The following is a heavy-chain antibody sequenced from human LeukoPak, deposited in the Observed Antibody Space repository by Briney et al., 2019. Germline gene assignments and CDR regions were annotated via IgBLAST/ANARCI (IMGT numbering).Heavy chain of an antibody. J-gene: IGHJ5*02. V-gene: IGHV3-53*01. Sequence: GGSLRLSCAASGFTVSSNYMSWVRQAPGKGLEWVSVIYSGGSTYYADSVKGRFIISRDNSKNTLYLQMNSLRAEDTAVYYCARVTGVNWFDPWGQGTLVTVSS. CDR3: ARVTGVNWFDP. CDR1: GFTVSSNY. CDR2: IYSGGST. D-gene: IGHD1-20*01.